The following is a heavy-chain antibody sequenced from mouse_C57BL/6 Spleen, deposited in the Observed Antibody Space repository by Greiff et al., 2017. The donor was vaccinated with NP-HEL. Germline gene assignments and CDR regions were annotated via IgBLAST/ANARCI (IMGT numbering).Heavy chain of an antibody. Sequence: VQLQQPGAELVKPGASVKLSCKASGYTFTSYWMQWVKQRPGQGLEWIGEIDPSDSYTNYNQKFKGKATLTVDTSSSTAYMQSSSLTSEDSAVYYCARKVHFDYWGQGTTLTVSS. D-gene: IGHD1-3*01. CDR1: GYTFTSYW. J-gene: IGHJ2*01. CDR3: ARKVHFDY. V-gene: IGHV1-50*01. CDR2: IDPSDSYT.